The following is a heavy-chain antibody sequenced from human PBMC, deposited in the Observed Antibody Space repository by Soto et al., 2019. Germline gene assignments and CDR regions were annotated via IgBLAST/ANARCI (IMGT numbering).Heavy chain of an antibody. CDR3: ARGQRFSDWFDP. V-gene: IGHV4-61*02. Sequence: SETLSLTCTVSGGSISSGGYYWSWIRQPAGKGLEWIGRIYSSGSTKYNPSLQSRVTMSLDTSKNQFSLRLTSVTAADTAVYYCARGQRFSDWFDPWGQGTLVTVSS. D-gene: IGHD3-3*01. J-gene: IGHJ5*02. CDR1: GGSISSGGYY. CDR2: IYSSGST.